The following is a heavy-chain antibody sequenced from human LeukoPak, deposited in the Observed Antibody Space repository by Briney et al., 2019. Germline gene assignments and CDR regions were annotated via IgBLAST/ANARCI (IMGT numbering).Heavy chain of an antibody. CDR2: ISWNSGSI. D-gene: IGHD3-16*01. Sequence: GGSLRLSCAASGFTFDDYAMHWVRQAPGKGLEWVSGISWNSGSIGYADSVKGRFTISRDNAKNSLYLQMNSLRAEDTALYYCAKASYYDYVHCPDYWGQGTLVTVSS. CDR3: AKASYYDYVHCPDY. CDR1: GFTFDDYA. V-gene: IGHV3-9*01. J-gene: IGHJ4*02.